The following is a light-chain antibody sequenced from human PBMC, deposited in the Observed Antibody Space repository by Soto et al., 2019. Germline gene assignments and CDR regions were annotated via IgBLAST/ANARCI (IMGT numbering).Light chain of an antibody. CDR2: GNN. CDR3: QSYDSSLSGYV. J-gene: IGLJ1*01. Sequence: QSVLTQPPSVSGAPGQRVTISCTGSSANIGAAYNVDWYQQLPGTAPKLLIYGNNNRPSGLPARYSGSKSGTSASRAIAGVQAEDESDEDCQSYDSSLSGYVVGTGTKVTV. V-gene: IGLV1-40*01. CDR1: SANIGAAYN.